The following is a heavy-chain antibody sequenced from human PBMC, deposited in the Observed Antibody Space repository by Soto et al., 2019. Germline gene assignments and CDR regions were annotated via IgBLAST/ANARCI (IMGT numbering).Heavy chain of an antibody. V-gene: IGHV4-59*01. CDR2: IYYSGST. CDR3: ARRRNYYYGMDV. Sequence: SETLSLTCTVSGGSISSYYWSWIRQPPGKGLEWIGYIYYSGSTNYNPSLKSRVTIPVDTSKNQFSLKLSSVTAADTAVYYCARRRNYYYGMDVWGQGTTVTVSS. J-gene: IGHJ6*02. CDR1: GGSISSYY.